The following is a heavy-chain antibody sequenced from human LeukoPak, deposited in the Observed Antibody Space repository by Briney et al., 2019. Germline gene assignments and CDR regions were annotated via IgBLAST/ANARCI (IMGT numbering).Heavy chain of an antibody. V-gene: IGHV1-69*04. CDR1: GGTFSSYA. CDR2: IIPILGIA. D-gene: IGHD3-9*01. CDR3: ARAERTILTGYYFYYFDY. Sequence: ASVKVSCKASGGTFSSYAISWVRQAPGQGLEWMGRIIPILGIANYAQKFQGRVTITADKSTSTAYMELSSLRSEDTAVYYCARAERTILTGYYFYYFDYWGQGTLVTVSS. J-gene: IGHJ4*02.